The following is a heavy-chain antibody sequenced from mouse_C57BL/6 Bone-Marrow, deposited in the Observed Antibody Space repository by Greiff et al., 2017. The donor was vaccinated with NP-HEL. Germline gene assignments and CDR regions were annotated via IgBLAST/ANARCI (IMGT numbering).Heavy chain of an antibody. D-gene: IGHD3-2*02. CDR2: IDPNSGGT. CDR1: GYTFTSYW. Sequence: VQLQQPGAELVKPGASVKLSCKASGYTFTSYWMHWVKQRPGRGLEWIGRIDPNSGGTKYNEKFKSKATLTVDKSSSTAYMQLSSLTSEDSAVYYCARALRLRRDYFDYWGQGTTLTVSS. V-gene: IGHV1-72*01. CDR3: ARALRLRRDYFDY. J-gene: IGHJ2*01.